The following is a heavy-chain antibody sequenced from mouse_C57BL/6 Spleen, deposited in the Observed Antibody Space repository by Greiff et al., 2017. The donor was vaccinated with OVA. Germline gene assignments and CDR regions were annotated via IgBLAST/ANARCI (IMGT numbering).Heavy chain of an antibody. CDR2: INPSSGYT. CDR3: ATLGFDY. CDR1: GHTFTSYW. V-gene: IGHV1-7*01. D-gene: IGHD4-1*01. Sequence: VQLQQSGAELAKPGASVKLSCKASGHTFTSYWMPWVKQRPGQGLEWIGYINPSSGYTKYNQKFKDKATLTADKSSITAYMQLSSLTYEDSAVYYCATLGFDYWGQGTTLTVSS. J-gene: IGHJ2*01.